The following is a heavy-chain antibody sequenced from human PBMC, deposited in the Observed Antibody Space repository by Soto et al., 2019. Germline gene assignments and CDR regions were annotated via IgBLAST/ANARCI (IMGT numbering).Heavy chain of an antibody. V-gene: IGHV3-48*01. Sequence: GGSLRLSCAASGFTFSSYSMNWVRQAPGKGLEWVSYISSSGSTIYYADSVKGRFTISRDNAKNTLYLQMNSLRAEDTAVYYCAKGEISSPYYGMHVSGQGPILTLSS. CDR3: AKGEISSPYYGMHV. CDR2: ISSSGSTI. D-gene: IGHD3-3*02. J-gene: IGHJ6*02. CDR1: GFTFSSYS.